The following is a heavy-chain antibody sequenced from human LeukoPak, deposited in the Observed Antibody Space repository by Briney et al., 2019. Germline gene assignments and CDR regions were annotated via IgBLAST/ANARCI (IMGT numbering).Heavy chain of an antibody. CDR3: ARGYETAYSYGYLRHFDY. CDR1: GFTFSDYY. Sequence: GGSLRLSCAASGFTFSDYYMSWIRQAPGKGLEWVSYISSSGSTIYYADSVKGRFTISRDNAKNSLYLQMNSLRDEDTAVYYCARGYETAYSYGYLRHFDYWGQGTLVTVSS. J-gene: IGHJ4*02. D-gene: IGHD5-18*01. CDR2: ISSSGSTI. V-gene: IGHV3-11*04.